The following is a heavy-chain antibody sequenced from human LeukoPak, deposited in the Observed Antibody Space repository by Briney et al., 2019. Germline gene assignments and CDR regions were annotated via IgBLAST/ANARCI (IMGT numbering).Heavy chain of an antibody. CDR2: INHSGST. CDR1: GGSFSGYY. J-gene: IGHJ3*02. V-gene: IGHV4-34*09. D-gene: IGHD3-10*01. CDR3: ARGSGASAAFDI. Sequence: SETLSLTCAVYGGSFSGYYWSWIRQPPGKGLEWIGEINHSGSTNYNPSLKSRVTISVDTSKNQFSLKLSSVTAADTAVYYCARGSGASAAFDIWGQGTMVTVSS.